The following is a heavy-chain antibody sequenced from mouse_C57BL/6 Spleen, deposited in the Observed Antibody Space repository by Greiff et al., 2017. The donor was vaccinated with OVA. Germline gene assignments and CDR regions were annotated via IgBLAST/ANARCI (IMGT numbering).Heavy chain of an antibody. CDR2: INPSNGGT. CDR3: ARPIRGTVVATDAWFAY. J-gene: IGHJ3*01. Sequence: QVQLQQSGTELVKPGASVKLSCKASGYTFTSYWMHWVKQRPGQGLEWIGNINPSNGGTNYNEKFKSKATLTVDKSSSTAYMQLSSLTSEDSAVYYCARPIRGTVVATDAWFAYWGQGTLVTVSA. D-gene: IGHD1-1*01. CDR1: GYTFTSYW. V-gene: IGHV1-53*01.